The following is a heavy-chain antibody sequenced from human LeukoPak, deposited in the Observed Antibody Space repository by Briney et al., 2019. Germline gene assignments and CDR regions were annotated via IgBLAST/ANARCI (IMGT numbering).Heavy chain of an antibody. CDR3: ARPDIRDSSAHYYGEDY. CDR1: GFTFSSYW. D-gene: IGHD3-22*01. CDR2: IKQDGSEK. V-gene: IGHV3-7*01. Sequence: GGSLRLSCAASGFTFSSYWMSWVRQAPGKGLEWVANIKQDGSEKYYVDSVKGRFTISRDNAKSSLYLQMNSLRAEDTAVYYCARPDIRDSSAHYYGEDYWGQGTLVTVSS. J-gene: IGHJ4*02.